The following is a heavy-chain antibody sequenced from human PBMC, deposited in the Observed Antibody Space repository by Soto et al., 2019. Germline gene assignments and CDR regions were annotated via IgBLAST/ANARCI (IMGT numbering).Heavy chain of an antibody. CDR2: ISAYNGNT. J-gene: IGHJ4*02. CDR1: GYTFTSYG. Sequence: ASVKVSCKASGYTFTSYGISWVRQAPGQGLEWMGWISAYNGNTNYAQKLQGRVTMTTDTSTSTAYMELRSLRAEDTAVYYCAKESYYDSSGPSEIDYWGQGTLVTVS. CDR3: AKESYYDSSGPSEIDY. D-gene: IGHD3-22*01. V-gene: IGHV1-18*01.